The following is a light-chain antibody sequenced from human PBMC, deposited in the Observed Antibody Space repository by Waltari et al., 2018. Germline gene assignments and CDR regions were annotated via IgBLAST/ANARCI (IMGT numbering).Light chain of an antibody. CDR1: SRAVGHYTL. CDR3: CSYGGYNTPWV. V-gene: IGLV2-23*01. J-gene: IGLJ3*02. CDR2: ETT. Sequence: QSALTPPASVSGSPGQSLTISCTGTSRAVGHYTLVSWYQQHPGQAPNLIIYETTKRPSGVSNRFSGSKSGNTASLAVSGLQTEDEAEYYCCSYGGYNTPWVFGGGTKLTVL.